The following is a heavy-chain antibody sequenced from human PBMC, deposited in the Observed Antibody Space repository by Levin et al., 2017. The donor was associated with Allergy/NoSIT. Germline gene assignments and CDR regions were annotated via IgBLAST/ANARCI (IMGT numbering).Heavy chain of an antibody. J-gene: IGHJ4*02. CDR3: ARGSCSSTSCLDS. CDR1: GFTFSNYG. D-gene: IGHD2-2*01. Sequence: GGSLRLSCTTSGFTFSNYGMHWVRQVPGKGLVWVSHINSDGSDTNYADSVKGRFTFSRDNAKNTLYLQMNSLRVEDTALYYCARGSCSSTSCLDSWGQGTLVTVSS. CDR2: INSDGSDT. V-gene: IGHV3-74*01.